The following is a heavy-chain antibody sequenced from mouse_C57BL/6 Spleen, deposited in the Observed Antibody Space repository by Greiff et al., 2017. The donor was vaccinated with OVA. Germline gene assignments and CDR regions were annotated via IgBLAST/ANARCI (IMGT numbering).Heavy chain of an antibody. CDR3: ARLSDYFDY. CDR1: GFTFSSYG. V-gene: IGHV5-6*02. J-gene: IGHJ2*01. Sequence: EVKLEESGGDLVKPGGSLKLSCAASGFTFSSYGMSWVRQTPDKRLEWVATISSGGSYTYYPDSVKGRFTISRDNAKNTLYLQMSSLKSEDTAMYYCARLSDYFDYWGQGTTLTVSS. CDR2: ISSGGSYT.